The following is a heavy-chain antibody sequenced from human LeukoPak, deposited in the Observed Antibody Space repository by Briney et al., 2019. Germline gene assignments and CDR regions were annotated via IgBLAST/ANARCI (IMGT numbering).Heavy chain of an antibody. CDR3: SPGAIVATSHDAFDI. J-gene: IGHJ3*02. D-gene: IGHD5-12*01. CDR2: IYSGGNT. V-gene: IGHV3-66*01. CDR1: GFTVSSNY. Sequence: PGGSLRLSCAASGFTVSSNYMNWVRQAPGKGLEWVSVIYSGGNTYHADSVKGRFTISRDSSKNTVYLQMNSLRAEDTAVYYCSPGAIVATSHDAFDIWGQGTMVTVSS.